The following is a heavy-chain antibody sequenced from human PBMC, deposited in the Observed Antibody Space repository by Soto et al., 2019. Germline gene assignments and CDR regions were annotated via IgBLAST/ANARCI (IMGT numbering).Heavy chain of an antibody. D-gene: IGHD2-21*01. V-gene: IGHV4-34*01. CDR1: GGSFSGYY. Sequence: QVQLQQWGAGLLKSSETLSLTCAVYGGSFSGYYWSWIRQPPGKGLEWIGETNHSGSTNYNLSLKSRVTISVDTSKNQCSLKLSSVTAADTAVYYCARTLVGARDAFDIWGQGTMVTVSS. CDR3: ARTLVGARDAFDI. J-gene: IGHJ3*02. CDR2: TNHSGST.